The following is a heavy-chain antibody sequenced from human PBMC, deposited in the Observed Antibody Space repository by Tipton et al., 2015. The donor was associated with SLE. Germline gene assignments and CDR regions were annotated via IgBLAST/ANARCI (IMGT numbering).Heavy chain of an antibody. J-gene: IGHJ2*01. CDR2: IYHSGST. Sequence: AVSGYSISSGYYWGWIRQPPGKGLEWIGSIYHSGSTYYNPSLKSRVTISVDTSKNQFSLKLSSVTAADTAVYHCARHVGGRDHDWYFDLWVRGTLLTVSS. V-gene: IGHV4-38-2*01. D-gene: IGHD1-14*01. CDR3: ARHVGGRDHDWYFDL. CDR1: GYSISSGYY.